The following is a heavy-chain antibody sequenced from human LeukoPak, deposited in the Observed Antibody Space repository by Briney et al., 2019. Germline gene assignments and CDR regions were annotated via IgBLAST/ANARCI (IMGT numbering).Heavy chain of an antibody. CDR3: AKDRGYYYDSSYFDY. J-gene: IGHJ4*02. D-gene: IGHD3-22*01. Sequence: PGGSLRLSCAASGFTFSSYAMHWVRQAPGKGLEWVAVKGRFTISRDNSKNTLYLQMNSLRAEDTAVYYCAKDRGYYYDSSYFDYWGQGTLVTVSS. CDR1: GFTFSSYA. V-gene: IGHV3-30*04.